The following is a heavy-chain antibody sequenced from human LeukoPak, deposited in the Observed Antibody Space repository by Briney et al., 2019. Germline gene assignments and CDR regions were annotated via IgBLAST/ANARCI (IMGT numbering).Heavy chain of an antibody. CDR3: AGSGSKGYTTAFDI. V-gene: IGHV3-66*01. D-gene: IGHD2-2*02. CDR2: IDSGGST. CDR1: GFTVSSNY. Sequence: GGSLRLSCAASGFTVSSNYMSWVRQAPGKGLEWVSVIDSGGSTYYADSVKGRFTISRDNSKNTLYLQMNSLRAEDTAVYYCAGSGSKGYTTAFDIWGQGTMVTVSS. J-gene: IGHJ3*02.